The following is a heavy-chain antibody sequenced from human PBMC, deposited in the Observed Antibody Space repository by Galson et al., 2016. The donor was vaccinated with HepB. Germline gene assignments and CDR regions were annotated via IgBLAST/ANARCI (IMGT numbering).Heavy chain of an antibody. CDR2: ISGSGGST. V-gene: IGHV3-23*01. D-gene: IGHD2-8*02. CDR1: GFTFSSYA. Sequence: SLRLSCAASGFTFSSYAMSWVRQAPGKGLEWVSGISGSGGSTYSAASATGRFTISRDNSKNMVYLQMNSLRADDTAVYTCAKGFLPPGGGKCGVAEMDVWGQGTTVTVSS. J-gene: IGHJ6*02. CDR3: AKGFLPPGGGKCGVAEMDV.